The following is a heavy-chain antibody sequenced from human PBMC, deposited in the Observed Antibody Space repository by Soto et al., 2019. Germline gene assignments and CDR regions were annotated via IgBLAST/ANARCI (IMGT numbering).Heavy chain of an antibody. D-gene: IGHD1-7*01. CDR3: ARDHTLELRVFGMDV. CDR1: GFTFSSYS. CDR2: ISSSSSYI. J-gene: IGHJ6*02. Sequence: EVQLVESGGGLVKPGGSLRLSCAASGFTFSSYSMNWVRQAPGKGLEWVSSISSSSSYIYYADSVKGRFNISRDNAKNSLYLQMNSLRAEDTAVYYCARDHTLELRVFGMDVWGQGTTVTVSS. V-gene: IGHV3-21*01.